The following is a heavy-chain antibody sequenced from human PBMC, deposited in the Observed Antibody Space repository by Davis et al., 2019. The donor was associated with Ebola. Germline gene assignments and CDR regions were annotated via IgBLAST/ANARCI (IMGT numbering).Heavy chain of an antibody. CDR3: ARAPNYDVLTGTSSYYFDY. Sequence: ASVKVSCKSSGYTFTSYGLVWLRQAPGLGLEWMGLISGFNTNTNFAQKFQGRVTVSKDTSTNTAYMDLKSLTSDDTAIYYCARAPNYDVLTGTSSYYFDYWGQGTLVTVSS. CDR2: ISGFNTNT. V-gene: IGHV1-18*04. CDR1: GYTFTSYG. D-gene: IGHD3-9*01. J-gene: IGHJ4*02.